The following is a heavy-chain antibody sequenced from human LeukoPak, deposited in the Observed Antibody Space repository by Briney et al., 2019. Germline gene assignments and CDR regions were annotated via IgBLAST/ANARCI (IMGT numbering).Heavy chain of an antibody. D-gene: IGHD1-26*01. CDR1: GGSISSGSYY. Sequence: SETLSLTCTVSGGSISSGSYYWSWIRQPAGKGLEWIGRIYTSGSTNYNPSLKSRVTISVDTSKNQFSLKLSSVTAADTAVYYCARGIGIVGAFDYWGQGTLVTVSS. V-gene: IGHV4-61*02. J-gene: IGHJ4*02. CDR3: ARGIGIVGAFDY. CDR2: IYTSGST.